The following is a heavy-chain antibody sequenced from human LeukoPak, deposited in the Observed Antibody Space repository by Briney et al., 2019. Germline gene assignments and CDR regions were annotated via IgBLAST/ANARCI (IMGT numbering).Heavy chain of an antibody. CDR1: GFTFTNAW. V-gene: IGHV3-15*01. D-gene: IGHD3-10*01. CDR3: TIGAYYYGSDSYRGYYFDY. CDR2: LKSKTHDETT. J-gene: IGHJ4*02. Sequence: GGSLRLSCAASGFTFTNAWMTWVRQAPGKGLEWVGRLKSKTHDETTDYAAPVKGRFTISRDDSKNTVYLQMNSLKTEDTAVYYCTIGAYYYGSDSYRGYYFDYWGQGTLVTVSS.